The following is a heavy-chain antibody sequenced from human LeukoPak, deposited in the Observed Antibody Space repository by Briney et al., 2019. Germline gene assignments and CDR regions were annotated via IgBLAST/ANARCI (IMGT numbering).Heavy chain of an antibody. Sequence: PGGSLRLSCAASGFTFSSYAMGWVRQAPGKGLEWVSAISGSGGSTYYADSVKGRFTISRDNSKNTLYLQMNSLRAEDTAVYYCAKDSFSGSYFDYWGQGTLVTVSS. CDR3: AKDSFSGSYFDY. V-gene: IGHV3-23*01. J-gene: IGHJ4*02. CDR1: GFTFSSYA. CDR2: ISGSGGST. D-gene: IGHD3-10*01.